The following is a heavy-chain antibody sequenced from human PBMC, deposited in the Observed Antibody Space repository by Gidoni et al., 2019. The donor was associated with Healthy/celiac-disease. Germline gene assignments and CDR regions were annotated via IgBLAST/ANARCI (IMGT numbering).Heavy chain of an antibody. CDR1: GFTFSSYG. V-gene: IGHV3-33*01. CDR3: ARGHDYGDYLDY. CDR2: IWYDGSNQ. D-gene: IGHD4-17*01. Sequence: QVQLVESGGGVVQPQRSLRLSCAASGFTFSSYGRHWVRQAPGKGLEWVEVIWYDGSNQYYADSVKGRFTISRDNSKNTLYLQMNSRRAEDTAVYYCARGHDYGDYLDYWGQGTLVTVSS. J-gene: IGHJ4*02.